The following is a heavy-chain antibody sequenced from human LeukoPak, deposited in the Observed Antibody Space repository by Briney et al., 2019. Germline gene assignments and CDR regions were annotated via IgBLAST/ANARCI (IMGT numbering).Heavy chain of an antibody. CDR3: ARAGSPGDAFDI. J-gene: IGHJ3*02. CDR2: IYASGST. V-gene: IGHV4-61*02. Sequence: PSETLSLTCTVSGGSVSSGGSFWTWVRQPAGKGLEWIGRIYASGSTNYNPSLKSRVTISVDTSKNQFSLKLSSVTAADTAVYYCARAGSPGDAFDIWGQGTMVTVSS. D-gene: IGHD5-12*01. CDR1: GGSVSSGGSF.